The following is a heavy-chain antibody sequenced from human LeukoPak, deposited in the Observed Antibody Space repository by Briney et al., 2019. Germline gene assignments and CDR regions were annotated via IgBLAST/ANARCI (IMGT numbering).Heavy chain of an antibody. Sequence: PSETLSLTCTVSGGSISSYYWSWIRQPPGKGLEWIGYIYYTGRTNYSPSLKSRVTILVDTSKEQFSLKLLSVTAADTAVYYCASVVLTSGWAFNIWGQGTMVTVSA. CDR1: GGSISSYY. D-gene: IGHD2-21*02. V-gene: IGHV4-59*12. J-gene: IGHJ3*02. CDR3: ASVVLTSGWAFNI. CDR2: IYYTGRT.